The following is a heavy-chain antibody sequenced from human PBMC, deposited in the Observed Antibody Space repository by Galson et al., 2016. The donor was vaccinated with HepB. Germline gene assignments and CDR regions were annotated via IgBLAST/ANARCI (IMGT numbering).Heavy chain of an antibody. CDR2: ISGSGGST. CDR1: GFTFSSYA. Sequence: SLRLSCAASGFTFSSYAMSWVRQAPGKGLEWVSAISGSGGSTYYADSVQGRFTISRDNSKNTLYLQMNSLRAEDTAVYYCAKDARMVRGVIIYYNGMDVWGQGTTVTVSS. D-gene: IGHD3-10*01. CDR3: AKDARMVRGVIIYYNGMDV. J-gene: IGHJ6*02. V-gene: IGHV3-23*01.